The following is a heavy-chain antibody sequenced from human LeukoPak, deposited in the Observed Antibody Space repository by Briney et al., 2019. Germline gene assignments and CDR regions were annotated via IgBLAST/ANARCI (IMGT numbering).Heavy chain of an antibody. CDR1: GYTFTSYG. Sequence: GASVKVSCKASGYTFTSYGISWVRQAPGQGLEWMGWISAYNGNTNYAQKLQGRVTMTTDTSTSTAYMELRSLRSDDTAVYYCAREGYYDSSGYYNFDYWGQGTLVTVSS. D-gene: IGHD3-22*01. V-gene: IGHV1-18*01. CDR2: ISAYNGNT. CDR3: AREGYYDSSGYYNFDY. J-gene: IGHJ4*02.